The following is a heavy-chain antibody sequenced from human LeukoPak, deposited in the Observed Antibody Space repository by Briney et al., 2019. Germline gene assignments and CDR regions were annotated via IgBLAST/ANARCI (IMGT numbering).Heavy chain of an antibody. V-gene: IGHV3-74*01. CDR1: GFTFSSYA. CDR2: IEGDGNRI. Sequence: GGSLRLSCAASGFTFSSYAMSWVRQAPGKGLMWVSRIEGDGNRITYADSVKGRFTISRDNAKNSLYLQMNSLRAEDTAVYYCARENPTEAFEYWGQGTLVTVSS. J-gene: IGHJ4*02. CDR3: ARENPTEAFEY. D-gene: IGHD1-1*01.